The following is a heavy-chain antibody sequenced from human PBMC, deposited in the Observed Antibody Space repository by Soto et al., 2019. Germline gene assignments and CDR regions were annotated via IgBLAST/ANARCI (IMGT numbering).Heavy chain of an antibody. CDR2: IYYSGST. J-gene: IGHJ2*01. Sequence: SETLSLTCTVSGGSISSSSYYWGWIRQPPGKGLEWIGSIYYSGSTYYNPSLKSRVTISVDTSKNQFSLKLSSVTAADTAVYYCASPTSLVRGVIRYWYFDLWGRGTLVTVSS. CDR3: ASPTSLVRGVIRYWYFDL. D-gene: IGHD3-10*01. V-gene: IGHV4-39*01. CDR1: GGSISSSSYY.